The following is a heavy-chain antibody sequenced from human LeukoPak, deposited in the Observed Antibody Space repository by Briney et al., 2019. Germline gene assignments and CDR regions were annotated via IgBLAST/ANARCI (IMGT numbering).Heavy chain of an antibody. CDR3: ARHMPHEQSAIFYYYYYGMDV. Sequence: SQTLSLTCTVSGGSISSGGYYWSWIRQPPGKGLEWIGYIYYSGSTNYNPSLKSRVTISVDTSKNQFSLKLSSVTAADTAVYYCARHMPHEQSAIFYYYYYGMDVWGQGTTVTVSS. J-gene: IGHJ6*02. CDR1: GGSISSGGYY. D-gene: IGHD2/OR15-2a*01. V-gene: IGHV4-61*08. CDR2: IYYSGST.